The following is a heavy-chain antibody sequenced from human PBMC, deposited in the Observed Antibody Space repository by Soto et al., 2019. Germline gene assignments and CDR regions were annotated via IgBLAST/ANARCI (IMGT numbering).Heavy chain of an antibody. D-gene: IGHD6-19*01. CDR1: GFTFSSYA. CDR3: AGWMGLRIAVGEFDY. Sequence: GGSLRLSCAASGFTFSSYAMHWVRQAPGKGLEWVAVISYDGSNKYYADSVKGRFTISRDNSKNTLYLQMNSLRAEDTAVYYCAGWMGLRIAVGEFDYWGQGTLVTVSS. CDR2: ISYDGSNK. V-gene: IGHV3-30-3*01. J-gene: IGHJ4*02.